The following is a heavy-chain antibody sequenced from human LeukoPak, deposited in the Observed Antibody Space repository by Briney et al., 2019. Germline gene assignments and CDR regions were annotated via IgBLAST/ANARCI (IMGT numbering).Heavy chain of an antibody. V-gene: IGHV4-34*01. CDR3: ARHIFGHLFDT. Sequence: SETLSLTCAVYGGSFSGYYWSWIRQPPGKGLEWIGEINHSGSTNYNPSLKSRVTISVDTSKNQFSLKLSSVTAADTAVYYCARHIFGHLFDTWGQGTLVTVSS. J-gene: IGHJ4*02. D-gene: IGHD3-3*02. CDR2: INHSGST. CDR1: GGSFSGYY.